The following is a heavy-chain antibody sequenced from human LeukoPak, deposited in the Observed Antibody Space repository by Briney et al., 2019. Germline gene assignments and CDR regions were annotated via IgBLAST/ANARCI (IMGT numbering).Heavy chain of an antibody. CDR2: IYTSGST. J-gene: IGHJ4*02. D-gene: IGHD3-9*01. Sequence: SETLSLTCTVSGGSISSYYWSWIRQPAGKGLEWIGRIYTSGSTNYNPSLKSRVTMSVDTSKNQFSLKLSSVTAADTAVYYCAREPDDILTGYPLYYFDYWGQGTLVTVSS. CDR1: GGSISSYY. CDR3: AREPDDILTGYPLYYFDY. V-gene: IGHV4-4*07.